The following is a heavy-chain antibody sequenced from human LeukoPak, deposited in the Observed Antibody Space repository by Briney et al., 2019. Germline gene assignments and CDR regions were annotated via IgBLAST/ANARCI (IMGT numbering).Heavy chain of an antibody. CDR1: GYTFTGFY. J-gene: IGHJ4*02. Sequence: ASVMVSCKASGYTFTGFYMHWVRQAPGQVLEWMGWINPNSGGTNYAQKFQGRVTMTRDTSISTAYMELSRLRSDDTAVYYCARVRWELLSPFDYWGQGALVTVSS. D-gene: IGHD1-26*01. CDR3: ARVRWELLSPFDY. CDR2: INPNSGGT. V-gene: IGHV1-2*02.